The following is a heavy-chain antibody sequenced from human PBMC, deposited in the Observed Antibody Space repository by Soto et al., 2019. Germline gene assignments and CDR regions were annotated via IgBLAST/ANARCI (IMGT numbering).Heavy chain of an antibody. J-gene: IGHJ6*02. CDR2: IYYSGST. V-gene: IGHV4-61*01. D-gene: IGHD6-13*01. CDR3: ARQGKQQSESYYYGMDV. CDR1: GGSVSSGSYY. Sequence: QVQLQESGPGLVKPSETLSLTCTVSGGSVSSGSYYWSWIRQPPGKGLEWIGYIYYSGSTNYNPSLKSRVTISVDTSKNRFSLKLSSVTAADTAVYYCARQGKQQSESYYYGMDVWGQGTTVTVAS.